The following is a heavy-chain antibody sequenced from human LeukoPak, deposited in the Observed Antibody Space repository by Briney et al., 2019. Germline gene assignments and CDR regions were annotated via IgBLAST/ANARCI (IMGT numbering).Heavy chain of an antibody. CDR1: GFTFSSYA. D-gene: IGHD2-2*01. J-gene: IGHJ4*02. CDR2: ISYDGSNK. CDR3: ARGDLVVVPAVAGFGY. Sequence: GGSLRLSCAASGFTFSSYAMHWVRQAPGKGLEWVAVISYDGSNKYYADSVRGRFTISRDNSKNTPYLQMNSLRAEDTAVYYCARGDLVVVPAVAGFGYCGQETLVTVSS. V-gene: IGHV3-30*04.